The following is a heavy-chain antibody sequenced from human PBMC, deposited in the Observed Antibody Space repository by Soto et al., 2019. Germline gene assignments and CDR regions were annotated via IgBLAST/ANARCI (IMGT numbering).Heavy chain of an antibody. V-gene: IGHV4-61*01. Sequence: SETLSLTCTVSGGSFKSGSYSWSWIRQPPGKGLEWIGYVYHTGRTSYNPSLKSRVSISMDTSKNQFSLNLDSVTAADTAVYFCARDLAYFDSWGQGTLVTVSS. CDR2: VYHTGRT. CDR3: ARDLAYFDS. CDR1: GGSFKSGSYS. J-gene: IGHJ4*02.